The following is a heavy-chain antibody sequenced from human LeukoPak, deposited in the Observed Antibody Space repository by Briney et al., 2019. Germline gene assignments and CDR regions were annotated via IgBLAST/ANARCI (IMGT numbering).Heavy chain of an antibody. CDR3: AKCMSATGVCLNFDS. Sequence: GGSLRLSCAASGFTFSSYGMHWVRQAPGKGLEWVAFIRYDGSNKYYADSVKGRFTISRDNSKNTLYLQMNSLGVEDTAVYYCAKCMSATGVCLNFDSWGQGILVTVSS. D-gene: IGHD2-21*02. CDR2: IRYDGSNK. V-gene: IGHV3-30*02. J-gene: IGHJ4*02. CDR1: GFTFSSYG.